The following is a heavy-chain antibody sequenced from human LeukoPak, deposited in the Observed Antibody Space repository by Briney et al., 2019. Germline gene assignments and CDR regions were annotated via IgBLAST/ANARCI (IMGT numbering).Heavy chain of an antibody. CDR1: GFTFNTYT. Sequence: GGSLRLSCAASGFTFNTYTMNWVRQAPGKGLEWVSYISGSSGIIDYADSVKGRFTISRDNAKNSLHLQMDSLRVEDTAVYYCARNQEIDYYDSSGFYWGVEHWGQGTLVTVSS. J-gene: IGHJ1*01. D-gene: IGHD3-22*01. V-gene: IGHV3-48*01. CDR2: ISGSSGII. CDR3: ARNQEIDYYDSSGFYWGVEH.